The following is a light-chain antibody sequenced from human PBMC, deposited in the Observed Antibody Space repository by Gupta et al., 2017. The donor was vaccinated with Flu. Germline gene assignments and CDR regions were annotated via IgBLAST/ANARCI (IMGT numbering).Light chain of an antibody. V-gene: IGKV3-15*01. CDR3: HQYTNGRQGPFT. CDR2: DAS. J-gene: IGKJ3*01. Sequence: DIIMTQSPDTLYVSPGEGATLSCRASQSVGGKLAWYQQKPGQAPRLLIYDASTRATGVPDRFNGSGCGREFTLTITSLQSEEFAMYSCHQYTNGRQGPFTFGQGTKV. CDR1: QSVGGK.